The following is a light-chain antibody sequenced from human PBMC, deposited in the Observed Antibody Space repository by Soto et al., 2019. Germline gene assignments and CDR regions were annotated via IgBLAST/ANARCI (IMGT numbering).Light chain of an antibody. J-gene: IGKJ1*01. CDR1: QSISDS. CDR2: EAS. CDR3: QQYNGYWT. Sequence: DIQMTRSPSTLSASVGDRVTITCWASQSISDSLAWYQQKPGKAPKLLIYEASSLKSGVPSRFSGSRSGTEYTLTISSLQPDDFATYYCQQYNGYWTFGQGTKVEIK. V-gene: IGKV1-5*03.